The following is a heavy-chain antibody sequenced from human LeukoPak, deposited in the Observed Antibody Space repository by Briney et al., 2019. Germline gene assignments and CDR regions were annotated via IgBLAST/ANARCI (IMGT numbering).Heavy chain of an antibody. CDR1: GFTFSSYA. CDR3: AKLPRSYFYYYYGMDV. J-gene: IGHJ6*02. CDR2: ISGSGGST. Sequence: GGSLRLSCAASGFTFSSYAMSWVRQAPGRGLEWVSAISGSGGSTYYAASVKGRFTISRDNSKNTLYLQMNSLRAEDTAVYYCAKLPRSYFYYYYGMDVWGQGTTVTVSS. D-gene: IGHD3-10*01. V-gene: IGHV3-23*01.